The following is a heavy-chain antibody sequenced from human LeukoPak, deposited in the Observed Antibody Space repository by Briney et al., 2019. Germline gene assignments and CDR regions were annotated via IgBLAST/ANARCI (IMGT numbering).Heavy chain of an antibody. CDR1: GGSISSYY. J-gene: IGHJ4*02. D-gene: IGHD6-13*01. Sequence: SGTLSLTCTVSGGSISSYYWSWIRQPPGKGLEWIGYIHYSGSTNYNPSLKSRVTISVDTSKNQFSLKLSSVTAADTAVYYCARKAISSSWYSLDYWGQGTLVTVSS. CDR3: ARKAISSSWYSLDY. CDR2: IHYSGST. V-gene: IGHV4-59*08.